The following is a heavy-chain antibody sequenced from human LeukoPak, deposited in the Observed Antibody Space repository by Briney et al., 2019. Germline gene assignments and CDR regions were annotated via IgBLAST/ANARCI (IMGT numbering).Heavy chain of an antibody. V-gene: IGHV3-11*01. Sequence: GGSLRLSCTASGFSFSDNFMGWIRQAPGKGLQWVSYINSGGDMIYYSDAVKGRFSISRDNSKRSLYLQMNRLGVDDTAVYYCARGAYGWTFNPWGQGTLVSVSS. CDR1: GFSFSDNF. J-gene: IGHJ5*02. CDR2: INSGGDMI. D-gene: IGHD3-10*01. CDR3: ARGAYGWTFNP.